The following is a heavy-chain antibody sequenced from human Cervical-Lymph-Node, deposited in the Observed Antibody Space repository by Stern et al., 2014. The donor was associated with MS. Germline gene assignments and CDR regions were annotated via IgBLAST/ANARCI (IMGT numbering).Heavy chain of an antibody. CDR3: AKHACTGAACPFDL. CDR1: GDSISSYTHY. J-gene: IGHJ4*02. D-gene: IGHD2-8*02. Sequence: QVQLVESGPGLVKPSETLSLTCAVSGDSISSYTHYWAWIRQPPGKGLEWIGMFFYGGAPYHHPPLKAPVTISGATTKNLFPRGLNPEPAADTAVYYCAKHACTGAACPFDLWGQGTLVTVSS. V-gene: IGHV4-39*01. CDR2: FFYGGAP.